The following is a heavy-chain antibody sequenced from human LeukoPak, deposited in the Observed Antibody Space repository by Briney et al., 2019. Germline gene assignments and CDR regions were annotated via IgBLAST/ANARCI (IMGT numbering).Heavy chain of an antibody. CDR2: ISGSADST. CDR1: GFTFSSYA. V-gene: IGHV3-23*01. D-gene: IGHD2-2*02. J-gene: IGHJ4*02. CDR3: AKDQRRGYGSSTSCYIDY. Sequence: GGSLRLSCAASGFTFSSYAMTWVRQAPGKGLEWVSAISGSADSTYYADSVKGRFTISRDNSKNTLYLQMNSLRAEDTAVYYCAKDQRRGYGSSTSCYIDYWGQGTLVTVSS.